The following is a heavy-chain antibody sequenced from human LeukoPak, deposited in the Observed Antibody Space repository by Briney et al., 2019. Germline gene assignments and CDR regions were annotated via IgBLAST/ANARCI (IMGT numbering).Heavy chain of an antibody. CDR3: GKEGGA. J-gene: IGHJ5*02. D-gene: IGHD3-16*01. CDR2: IGGRGGST. Sequence: GSLRLSCSASGFTFSRFTMTWGRQAPGKGLEWVSAIGGRGGSTYYADSLEGRFTIARDNSKDMVYLQMDSLKVEDTAIYYCGKEGGAWGQGTKVTVSS. V-gene: IGHV3-23*01. CDR1: GFTFSRFT.